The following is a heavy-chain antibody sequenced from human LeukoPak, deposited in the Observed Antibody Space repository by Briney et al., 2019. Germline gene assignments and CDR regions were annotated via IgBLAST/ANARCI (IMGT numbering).Heavy chain of an antibody. CDR1: GYSISSGYY. CDR2: IYHSGST. CDR3: ASGGYSSGWYVSRWFDP. Sequence: PSEALSLTCTVSGYSISSGYYWGWIRQPPGKGLEWIGSIYHSGSTYYNPSLKSRVTISVDTSKNQFSLKLRSVTAADTAVYYCASGGYSSGWYVSRWFDPWGQGTLVTVFS. J-gene: IGHJ5*02. D-gene: IGHD6-19*01. V-gene: IGHV4-38-2*02.